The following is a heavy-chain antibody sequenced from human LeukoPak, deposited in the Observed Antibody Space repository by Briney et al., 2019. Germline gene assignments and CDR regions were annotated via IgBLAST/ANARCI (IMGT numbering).Heavy chain of an antibody. V-gene: IGHV3-23*01. CDR3: AKALDTYGYMRFDF. J-gene: IGHJ4*02. D-gene: IGHD5-18*01. CDR2: INGGGDTT. CDR1: GFTFAGYA. Sequence: GGSLRLSCAASGFTFAGYAMTGGRQAPGKGLERVSAINGGGDTTYYADSVKGRFTISRDKSKNTMYLQMNSLRAEDTALYYCAKALDTYGYMRFDFWGQGTLVTVSS.